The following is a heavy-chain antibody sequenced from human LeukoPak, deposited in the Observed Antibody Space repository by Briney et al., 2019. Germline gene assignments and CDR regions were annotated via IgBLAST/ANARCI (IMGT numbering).Heavy chain of an antibody. CDR1: GGSISSYY. CDR3: ARFPLTWNDWGRSRVYYYGMDV. V-gene: IGHV4-59*01. D-gene: IGHD1-1*01. J-gene: IGHJ6*02. CDR2: IYYSGST. Sequence: SETLSLTCTVSGGSISSYYWSWIRQPPGKGLEWIGYIYYSGSTNYNPSLKSRVTISVDTSKNQFSLKLSSVTAADTAVYYCARFPLTWNDWGRSRVYYYGMDVWGQGTTVTVSS.